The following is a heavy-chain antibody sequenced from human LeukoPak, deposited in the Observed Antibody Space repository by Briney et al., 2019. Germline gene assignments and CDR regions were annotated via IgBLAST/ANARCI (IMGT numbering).Heavy chain of an antibody. D-gene: IGHD2-21*01. J-gene: IGHJ3*02. Sequence: GGSLRLSCAASGFTFSDYYMSWIRQAPGKGLEWVSYISSSGSTIYYADSVKARFTISRDNAKNSLYLQMNSLRAEDTAVYYCARGFVVSEDAFDIWGQGTMVTVSS. CDR3: ARGFVVSEDAFDI. V-gene: IGHV3-11*04. CDR2: ISSSGSTI. CDR1: GFTFSDYY.